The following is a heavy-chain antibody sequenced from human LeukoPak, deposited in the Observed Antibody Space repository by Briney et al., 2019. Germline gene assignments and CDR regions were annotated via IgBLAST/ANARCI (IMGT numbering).Heavy chain of an antibody. D-gene: IGHD3-10*01. CDR2: IYYSGST. V-gene: IGHV4-59*08. J-gene: IGHJ4*02. CDR3: ARQRGNNYFDY. Sequence: SETLSLTCTVSGGSISSYYWSWIRQPPGKGLEWIGYIYYSGSTNYNPSLKSRVTISVDTSKNQFSLKLSSVTAADTAVYYCARQRGNNYFDYWGQGTLVTVSS. CDR1: GGSISSYY.